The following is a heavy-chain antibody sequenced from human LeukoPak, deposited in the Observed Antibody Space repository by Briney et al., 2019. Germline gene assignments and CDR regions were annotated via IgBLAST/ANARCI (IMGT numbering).Heavy chain of an antibody. CDR2: ISYDGSNK. D-gene: IGHD2-2*01. CDR1: GFTFSSYA. CDR3: ARGQHRVDYSNDGFDI. V-gene: IGHV3-30*04. Sequence: PGRSLRLSCAASGFTFSSYAMHWVRRAPGKGLEWVAVISYDGSNKYYADSVRGRFTISRDNSKNTLYLQMNSLRAEDTAVYYCARGQHRVDYSNDGFDIWGQGTMVTVSS. J-gene: IGHJ3*02.